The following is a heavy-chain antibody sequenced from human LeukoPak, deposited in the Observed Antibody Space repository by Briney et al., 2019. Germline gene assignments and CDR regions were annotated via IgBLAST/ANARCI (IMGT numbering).Heavy chain of an antibody. CDR3: ARQTAMGRSGDY. D-gene: IGHD5-18*01. V-gene: IGHV5-51*01. J-gene: IGHJ4*02. Sequence: RRILEKKLEWMGIIDPSDSETRYTPSFQGQVTISVDKSLTTAYLQWNNLKASDTAMYYCARQTAMGRSGDYWGQGTLVTVSS. CDR2: IDPSDSET.